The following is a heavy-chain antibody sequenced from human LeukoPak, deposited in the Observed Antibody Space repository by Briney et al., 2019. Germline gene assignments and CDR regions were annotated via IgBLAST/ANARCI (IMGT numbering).Heavy chain of an antibody. CDR1: GFTFSYYG. D-gene: IGHD4-17*01. CDR2: IWFDGSNK. V-gene: IGHV3-33*01. CDR3: AREQYGSDDALDI. J-gene: IGHJ3*02. Sequence: PGRSLRLSCAASGFTFSYYGMHWVRQAPGKGLEWVAVIWFDGSNKYYADSVKGRFTVSRDNSKNTMGLQMNSLRAEDTAVYYCAREQYGSDDALDIWGQGTMVSVSS.